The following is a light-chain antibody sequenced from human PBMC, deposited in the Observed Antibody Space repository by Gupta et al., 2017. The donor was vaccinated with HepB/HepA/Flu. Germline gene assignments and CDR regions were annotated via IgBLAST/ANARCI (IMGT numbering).Light chain of an antibody. V-gene: IGLV1-47*01. CDR3: AVWDDSLSGVL. Sequence: QSVLTQPPSASRTPGQRVTISCSGSSSNIASNNVYWYQQVPGRAPKLLIYRNYQRPSGVPDRFSGSKAGTSASPANRGLRSEDEGDYYCAVWDDSLSGVLFGGGTKLTVL. J-gene: IGLJ2*01. CDR2: RNY. CDR1: SSNIASNN.